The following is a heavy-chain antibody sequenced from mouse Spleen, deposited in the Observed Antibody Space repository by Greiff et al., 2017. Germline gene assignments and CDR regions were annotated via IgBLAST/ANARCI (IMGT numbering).Heavy chain of an antibody. CDR2: FYPGDGDT. CDR3: ARWDYYAMDY. CDR1: GYAFSSSW. V-gene: IGHV1-82*01. J-gene: IGHJ4*01. Sequence: QVQLQQSGPELVKPGASVKISCKASGYAFSSSWMNWVKQRPGKGLEWIGRFYPGDGDTNYNGKFKGKATLTADKSSSTAYMQLSSLTSEDSAVYFCARWDYYAMDYWGQGTSVTVSS.